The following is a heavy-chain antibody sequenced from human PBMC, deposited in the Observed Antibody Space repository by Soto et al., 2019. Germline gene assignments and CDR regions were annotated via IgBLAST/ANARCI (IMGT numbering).Heavy chain of an antibody. J-gene: IGHJ6*03. Sequence: LRLSCAASGFTFDDYAMHWVRQAPGKGLEWVSGISWNSGSIGYADSVKGRFTISRGNAKNSLYLQMNSLRAEDTALYYCAKDINYGSGSSYMDVWGKGTTVTVSS. CDR2: ISWNSGSI. CDR1: GFTFDDYA. CDR3: AKDINYGSGSSYMDV. D-gene: IGHD3-10*01. V-gene: IGHV3-9*01.